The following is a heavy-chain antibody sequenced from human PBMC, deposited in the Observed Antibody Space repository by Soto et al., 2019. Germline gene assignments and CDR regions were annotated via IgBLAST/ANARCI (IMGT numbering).Heavy chain of an antibody. Sequence: EVQLVESGGGLVQPWGSVRLSCAGSGFTFSVSSMHWVRQAPGKGLEWLGRIRSKANNNATIYSETVRGRFFISRDDSQDTMFLQLSSLRTEETAMYYFVIVVAGFGHWGQGTLVTVS. CDR1: GFTFSVSS. CDR2: IRSKANNNAT. J-gene: IGHJ4*02. CDR3: VIVVAGFGH. V-gene: IGHV3-73*01. D-gene: IGHD2-15*01.